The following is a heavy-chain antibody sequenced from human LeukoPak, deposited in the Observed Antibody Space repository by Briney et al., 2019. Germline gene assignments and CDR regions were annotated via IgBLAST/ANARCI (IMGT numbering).Heavy chain of an antibody. V-gene: IGHV3-30*04. Sequence: GRSLRLSCAASGFTFSSYAMHWVRQAPGKGLEWVAVISYDGSNKYNADSVKGRFTISRDNSKNTLYLQMNSLRAEDTAVYYCARADNPWGQGTLVTVSS. J-gene: IGHJ5*02. CDR2: ISYDGSNK. CDR1: GFTFSSYA. CDR3: ARADNP. D-gene: IGHD3-22*01.